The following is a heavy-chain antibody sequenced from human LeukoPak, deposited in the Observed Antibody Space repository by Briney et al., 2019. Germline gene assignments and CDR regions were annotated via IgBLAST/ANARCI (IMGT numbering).Heavy chain of an antibody. CDR2: ISSSSSYI. Sequence: GGSLRLSCAASGFTFSSYSMNWVRQAPGKGLEWVSSISSSSSYIYYADSVKGRFTISRDNAKNSLYLQMNSLRAEDTAVNYCAREGFYCSGGSCYSELFDYWGQGTLVTVSS. J-gene: IGHJ4*02. CDR3: AREGFYCSGGSCYSELFDY. CDR1: GFTFSSYS. D-gene: IGHD2-15*01. V-gene: IGHV3-21*01.